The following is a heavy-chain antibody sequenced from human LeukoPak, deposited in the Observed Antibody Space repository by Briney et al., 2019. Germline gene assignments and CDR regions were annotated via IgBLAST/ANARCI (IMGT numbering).Heavy chain of an antibody. V-gene: IGHV4-39*01. CDR2: ISYSGNT. J-gene: IGHJ4*02. D-gene: IGHD5-12*01. CDR3: ARHSFEVATLTPFDS. Sequence: SEILSLTCTVSGGSINSNSNYWGWIRQPPGKGPEWIGSISYSGNTYYRSSLKSRVTISVDTSKNQFSPKLTSMTAEDTAVYYCARHSFEVATLTPFDSWGQGTLVTVSS. CDR1: GGSINSNSNY.